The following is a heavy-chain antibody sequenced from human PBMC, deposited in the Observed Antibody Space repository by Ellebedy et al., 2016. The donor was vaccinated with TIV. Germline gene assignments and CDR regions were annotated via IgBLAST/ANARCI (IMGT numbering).Heavy chain of an antibody. CDR3: ARGSEGFPW. V-gene: IGHV4-39*07. Sequence: MPSETLSLTCTVSGDSTSTNHHSWGWIRQPPGKGLEWMGSLTYTGNAYYGPNLKGRVTMSLDTSKRQFSLKLNSVTAADTALYYCARGSEGFPWWGQGTPVTVSS. D-gene: IGHD3-10*01. CDR1: GDSTSTNHHS. J-gene: IGHJ4*02. CDR2: LTYTGNA.